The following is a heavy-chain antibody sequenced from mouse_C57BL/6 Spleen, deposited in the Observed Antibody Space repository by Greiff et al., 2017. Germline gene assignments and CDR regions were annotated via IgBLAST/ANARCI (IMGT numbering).Heavy chain of an antibody. CDR2: INPYNGDP. CDR3: ASYDYDGGFAY. D-gene: IGHD2-4*01. J-gene: IGHJ3*01. CDR1: GYSFTGYF. Sequence: EVQLQQSGPELVKPGASVKISCKASGYSFTGYFMIWLKKSHGKSLEWIGSINPYNGDPFYNQKFKGKATLTVDKSSSPAHMERLSLTSEDFAVYYCASYDYDGGFAYWGPGTLVTVSA. V-gene: IGHV1-37*01.